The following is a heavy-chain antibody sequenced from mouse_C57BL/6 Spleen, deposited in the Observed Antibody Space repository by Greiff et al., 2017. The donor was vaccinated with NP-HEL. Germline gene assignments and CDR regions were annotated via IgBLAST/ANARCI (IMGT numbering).Heavy chain of an antibody. CDR3: ARDGEFDYGSSYRCAY. V-gene: IGHV1-52*01. J-gene: IGHJ3*01. CDR2: IDPSDSET. Sequence: QVQLQQPGAELVRPGSSVKLSCKASGYTFTSYWMHWVKQRPIQGLEWIGNIDPSDSETHYNQKFKDKATLTVDKSSSTAYMQLSSLTSEDSAVYYCARDGEFDYGSSYRCAYWGQGTLVTVSA. D-gene: IGHD1-1*01. CDR1: GYTFTSYW.